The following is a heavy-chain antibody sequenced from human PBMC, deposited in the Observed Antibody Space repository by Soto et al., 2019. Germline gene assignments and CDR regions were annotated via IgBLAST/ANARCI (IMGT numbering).Heavy chain of an antibody. CDR3: ARVREYCSSTSCSYAFDI. V-gene: IGHV1-2*04. CDR1: GYTFTAYG. Sequence: ASVKVSCKASGYTFTAYGISCVRQAPGQGLEWMGWINPNSGGTNYAQKLQGWVTMTRDTSISTAYMELSRLRSDDTAVYYCARVREYCSSTSCSYAFDIWGQGTMVTVSS. J-gene: IGHJ3*02. D-gene: IGHD2-2*01. CDR2: INPNSGGT.